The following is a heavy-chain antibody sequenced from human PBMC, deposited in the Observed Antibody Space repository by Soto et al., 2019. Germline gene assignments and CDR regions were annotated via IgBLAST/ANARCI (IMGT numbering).Heavy chain of an antibody. J-gene: IGHJ5*02. D-gene: IGHD3-3*01. CDR3: ARGAGTILAPLP. CDR2: INPNSGAT. Sequence: SVKVSFRATCYTFTDYFIHWVRQAPRQGLEWVGYINPNSGATKYAPRFQGRVTMTSDTSIRTAYMAVSNLRSDDTAVYYCARGAGTILAPLPWGPGTLVTVYS. V-gene: IGHV1-2*02. CDR1: CYTFTDYF.